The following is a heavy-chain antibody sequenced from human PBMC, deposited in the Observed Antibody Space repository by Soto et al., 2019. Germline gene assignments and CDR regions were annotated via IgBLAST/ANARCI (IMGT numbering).Heavy chain of an antibody. CDR2: IYPGDSDT. D-gene: IGHD6-13*01. J-gene: IGHJ4*02. CDR1: GYSFTSYL. V-gene: IGHV5-51*01. CDR3: ARQIAAAGILPYYFDY. Sequence: PGESLKISWKGSGYSFTSYLIGWVRQMPGKGLEWMGIIYPGDSDTRYSPSFQGQVTISADKSISTAYLQWSSLKASDTAMYYCARQIAAAGILPYYFDYWGQGTLVTVSS.